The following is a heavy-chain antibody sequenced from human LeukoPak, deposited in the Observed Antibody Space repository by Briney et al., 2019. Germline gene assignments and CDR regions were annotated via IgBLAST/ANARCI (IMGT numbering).Heavy chain of an antibody. D-gene: IGHD2-15*01. CDR3: ARDRAGGVVVVAATSFGFDP. CDR1: GYTFTGYY. J-gene: IGHJ5*02. Sequence: ASVKVSCKASGYTFTGYYMHWVRQAPGQGLEWMGWINPNSGGTNYAQKFQGRVTMTRDTSISTAYMELSRLRSDDTAVYYCARDRAGGVVVVAATSFGFDPWGQGTLVTVSS. V-gene: IGHV1-2*02. CDR2: INPNSGGT.